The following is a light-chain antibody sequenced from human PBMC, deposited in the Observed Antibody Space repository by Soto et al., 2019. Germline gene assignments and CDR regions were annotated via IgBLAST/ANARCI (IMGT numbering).Light chain of an antibody. Sequence: QSALTQPASVSGSPGQSITISCSGTSNDIGGYNYVAWYQQHPGKAPKLIISDVTNRPSGASSRFSGSKSGNTASLTISGLRAEDEADYFCCSYTIMGTGVSGGGTKVTVL. CDR1: SNDIGGYNY. V-gene: IGLV2-14*01. CDR2: DVT. CDR3: CSYTIMGTGV. J-gene: IGLJ2*01.